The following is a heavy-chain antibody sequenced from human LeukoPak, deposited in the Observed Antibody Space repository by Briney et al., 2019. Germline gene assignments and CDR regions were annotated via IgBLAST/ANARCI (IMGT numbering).Heavy chain of an antibody. J-gene: IGHJ6*02. CDR2: IYYSRST. D-gene: IGHD2-2*01. CDR1: ARSISSGGYY. Sequence: PSPTLSLTCTVPARSISSGGYYCSWIRQHPGKGLQWLGYIYYSRSTYYNPSLKTRVTILVDTSKNQFSLKLSSVTAADTAVYYCARNALPPSGYCCCGMDFWGQGTTVTVSS. V-gene: IGHV4-31*03. CDR3: ARNALPPSGYCCCGMDF.